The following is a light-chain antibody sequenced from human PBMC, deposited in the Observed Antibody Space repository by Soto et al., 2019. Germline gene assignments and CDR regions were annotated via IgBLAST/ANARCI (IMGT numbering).Light chain of an antibody. V-gene: IGLV2-14*03. CDR3: SSYTGSSTYV. CDR2: DVS. Sequence: ALTQPASVSGSPGQSIAISCTGTSSDVGGYNYVSWYQQHPGKAPKLMIYDVSNRPSGVSNRFSGSKSGNTASLTISGLQTEDESDYYCSSYTGSSTYVFGTGTKVTVL. CDR1: SSDVGGYNY. J-gene: IGLJ1*01.